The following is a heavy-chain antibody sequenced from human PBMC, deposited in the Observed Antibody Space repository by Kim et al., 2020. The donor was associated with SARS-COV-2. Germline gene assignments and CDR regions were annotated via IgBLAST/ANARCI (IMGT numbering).Heavy chain of an antibody. CDR2: MNPNSGNT. CDR1: GYTFTSYD. Sequence: ASVKVSCKASGYTFTSYDINWVRQATGQGLEWMGWMNPNSGNTGYAQKFQGRVTMTRNTSISTAYMELSSLRSEDTAVYYCARAGHKRITIFGVVIITGLCHWGPGTLVTVSS. CDR3: ARAGHKRITIFGVVIITGLCH. J-gene: IGHJ4*02. D-gene: IGHD3-3*01. V-gene: IGHV1-8*01.